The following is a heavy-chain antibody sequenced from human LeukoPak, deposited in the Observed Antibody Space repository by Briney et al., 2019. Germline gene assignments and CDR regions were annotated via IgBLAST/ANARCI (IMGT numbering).Heavy chain of an antibody. Sequence: GASVKVSCKVSGYTLTELSMHWVRPAPGKGLEWMGGFDPEDGETIYAQKFQGRVTMTEDTSTDTAYMELSSLRSEDTAVYYCATRRYSSSWYYYYYGMDVWGQGTTVTVSS. J-gene: IGHJ6*02. CDR3: ATRRYSSSWYYYYYGMDV. CDR1: GYTLTELS. CDR2: FDPEDGET. D-gene: IGHD6-13*01. V-gene: IGHV1-24*01.